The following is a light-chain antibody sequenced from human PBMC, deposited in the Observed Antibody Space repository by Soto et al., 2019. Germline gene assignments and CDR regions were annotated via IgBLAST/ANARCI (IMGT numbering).Light chain of an antibody. CDR2: LNSDGSH. V-gene: IGLV4-69*01. CDR1: SGHSSYA. J-gene: IGLJ2*01. CDR3: QTWGTGICL. Sequence: QPVLTQSPSASASLGASVKLTCTLSSGHSSYAIAWHQQQPEKGPRYLMKLNSDGSHSKGDGIPDRFSGSSSGAERYLTISSLQSEDEADYYCQTWGTGICLFGGGTKLTVL.